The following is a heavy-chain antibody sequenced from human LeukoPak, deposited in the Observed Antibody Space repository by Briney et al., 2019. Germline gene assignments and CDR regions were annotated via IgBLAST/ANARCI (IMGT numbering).Heavy chain of an antibody. CDR2: IYYSGST. Sequence: PSETLSLTCAVSGASISSSSYYWGWIRQPPGKGLEWIGSIYYSGSTYNNPSLKSRVTISEDTSKNQFSLKLSSVTAADTAVYYCARSPFVVVVAATIVWLDPWGQGTLVTVSS. CDR3: ARSPFVVVVAATIVWLDP. V-gene: IGHV4-39*01. CDR1: GASISSSSYY. D-gene: IGHD2-15*01. J-gene: IGHJ5*02.